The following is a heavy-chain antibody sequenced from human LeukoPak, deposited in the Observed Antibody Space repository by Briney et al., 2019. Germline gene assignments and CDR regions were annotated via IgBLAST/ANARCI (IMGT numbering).Heavy chain of an antibody. J-gene: IGHJ4*02. CDR2: IYTGGST. CDR3: AREGDADYGQYFDY. V-gene: IGHV4-4*07. CDR1: GGSISSYY. D-gene: IGHD4-17*01. Sequence: PSETLSLTCTVSGGSISSYYWSWIRQPAGKGLEWIGRIYTGGSTNYNPSLKSRVTISVDKSKNQFSLKLSSVTAADTAVYYCAREGDADYGQYFDYWGPGTLVSVSS.